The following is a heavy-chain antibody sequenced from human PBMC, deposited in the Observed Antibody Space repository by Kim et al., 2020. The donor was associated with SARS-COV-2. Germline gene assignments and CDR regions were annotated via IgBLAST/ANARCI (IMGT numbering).Heavy chain of an antibody. D-gene: IGHD3-10*01. J-gene: IGHJ4*02. CDR3: ARVSVDGSGSYSPHFDY. CDR2: IYYSGST. CDR1: GGSISSYY. V-gene: IGHV4-59*01. Sequence: SETLSLTCTVSGGSISSYYWSWIRQPPGKGLEWIGYIYYSGSTNYNPSLKSRVTISVDTSKNQFSLKLSSVTAADTAVYYCARVSVDGSGSYSPHFDYWGQGTLVTVSS.